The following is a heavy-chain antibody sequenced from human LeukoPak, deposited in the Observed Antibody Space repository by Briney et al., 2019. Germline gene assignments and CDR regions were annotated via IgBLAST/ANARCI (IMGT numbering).Heavy chain of an antibody. CDR3: ARGPLGRAFDI. J-gene: IGHJ3*02. CDR1: GFTFSSYW. V-gene: IGHV3-7*01. CDR2: IKPDGTEK. Sequence: GGSLRLSCVASGFTFSSYWMTWVRQAPGKGLEWVANIKPDGTEKYYVDSVKGRFTISRDNAKNSLYLQMNSLRAEDTAVYYCARGPLGRAFDIWGQGTMVTVSS.